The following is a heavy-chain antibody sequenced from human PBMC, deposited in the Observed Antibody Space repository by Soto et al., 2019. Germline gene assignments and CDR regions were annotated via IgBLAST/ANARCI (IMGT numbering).Heavy chain of an antibody. Sequence: ASVKVSCKASGGTFSSYAISWVRQAPGQGLEWMGGIIPIFGTANYAQKFQGRVTITADESTITAYMELSSLRSEDTAVYYCARDLKRYYDSSGYGYYYYGMDVWGQGTTVTVSS. D-gene: IGHD3-22*01. CDR2: IIPIFGTA. CDR3: ARDLKRYYDSSGYGYYYYGMDV. J-gene: IGHJ6*02. V-gene: IGHV1-69*13. CDR1: GGTFSSYA.